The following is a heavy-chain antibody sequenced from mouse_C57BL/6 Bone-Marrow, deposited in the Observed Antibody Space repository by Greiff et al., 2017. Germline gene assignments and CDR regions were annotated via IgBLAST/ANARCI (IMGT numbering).Heavy chain of an antibody. CDR2: IYPRSGNT. J-gene: IGHJ1*03. Sequence: QVQLQQSGAELARPGASVKLSCKASGYTFTSYGISWVKQRTGQGLEWIGEIYPRSGNTYYNEKFKGKATLTADKSSSTAYMELRSLTSEDSAVYFCARRVPHYYGSSYDWYFDVWGTGTTVTVSS. D-gene: IGHD1-1*01. CDR1: GYTFTSYG. V-gene: IGHV1-81*01. CDR3: ARRVPHYYGSSYDWYFDV.